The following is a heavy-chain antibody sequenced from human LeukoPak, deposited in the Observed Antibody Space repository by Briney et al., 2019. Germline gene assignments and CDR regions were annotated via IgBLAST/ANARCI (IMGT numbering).Heavy chain of an antibody. CDR2: ITPSSGGT. V-gene: IGHV1-2*02. Sequence: ASVKVSCKASGYTLTNYYIHWVRQAPGQGLEWMGWITPSSGGTIYAQKFQGRVTMTRDMSISTAYMELSRLRSDDTAVYYCAKVASTTRRHDAFDIWGQGTLVTVSS. J-gene: IGHJ3*02. CDR1: GYTLTNYY. CDR3: AKVASTTRRHDAFDI. D-gene: IGHD1-1*01.